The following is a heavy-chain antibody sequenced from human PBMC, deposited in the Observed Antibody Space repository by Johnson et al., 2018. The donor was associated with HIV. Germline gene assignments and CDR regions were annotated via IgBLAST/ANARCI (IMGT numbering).Heavy chain of an antibody. CDR3: AKDSAAAGRGEAFDI. D-gene: IGHD6-13*01. CDR1: GFTFSSYA. Sequence: VQLVESGGGVVQPGRSLRLSCAASGFTFSSYAMHWVRQAPGKGLEWVAVIWYDGSNKYYADSVKGRFTISRDNSKGTLYLQMNSLRAEDTAMYQCAKDSAAAGRGEAFDIWGQGTMVTVSS. J-gene: IGHJ3*02. V-gene: IGHV3-30*04. CDR2: IWYDGSNK.